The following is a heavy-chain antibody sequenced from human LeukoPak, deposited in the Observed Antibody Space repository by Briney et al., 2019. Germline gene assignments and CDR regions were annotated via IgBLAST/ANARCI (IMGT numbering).Heavy chain of an antibody. J-gene: IGHJ3*01. Sequence: ASVKVSCKASGYTFTGYYMHWVRQAPGQGLEWMGWINPNSGGTNYAQKFQGRVTMTRDTSISTAYMELSRLRSDDTAVYYCARGYSGGYSRPGAFDFWGQGKMVPVSS. CDR2: INPNSGGT. D-gene: IGHD1-26*01. CDR1: GYTFTGYY. CDR3: ARGYSGGYSRPGAFDF. V-gene: IGHV1-2*02.